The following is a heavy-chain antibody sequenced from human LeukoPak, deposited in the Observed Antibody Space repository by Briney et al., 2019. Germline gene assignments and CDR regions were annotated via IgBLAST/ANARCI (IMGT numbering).Heavy chain of an antibody. CDR2: ISWNSGSI. J-gene: IGHJ6*03. Sequence: GGSLRLSCAASGFTFDDYAMHWVRQAPGKGLEWVSGISWNSGSIGYADSVKGRFTISRDNAKNSLYLQMNSLRAEDMALYYCEKIGGGLSGVFNMWGKG. CDR3: EKIGGGLSGVFNM. V-gene: IGHV3-9*03. CDR1: GFTFDDYA. D-gene: IGHD3-10*01.